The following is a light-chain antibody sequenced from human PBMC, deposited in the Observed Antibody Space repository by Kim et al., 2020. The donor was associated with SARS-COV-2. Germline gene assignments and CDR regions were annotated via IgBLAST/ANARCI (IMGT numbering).Light chain of an antibody. V-gene: IGLV3-19*01. J-gene: IGLJ2*01. CDR3: KSRDSRGNVV. CDR2: GKD. CDR1: SLRSYY. Sequence: SELTQDPAVSVALGQTVRITCQGDSLRSYYATWYQQKSGQAPVLVFYGKDKRPSGIPDRFSGSSSGSTASLTITGAQAADEADYYCKSRDSRGNVVFGGGTQLTVL.